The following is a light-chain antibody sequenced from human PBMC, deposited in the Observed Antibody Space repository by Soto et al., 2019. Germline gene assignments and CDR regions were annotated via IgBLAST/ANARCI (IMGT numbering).Light chain of an antibody. CDR3: SSYTGINNLGV. Sequence: QSVLTQPPSASGSPGQSVTISCTGTSSDVGGYKYVSWYQQHPGQSPTLMIFEVNKRPSGVPDRFSVSKSGNTASMTVSGLQAEDDADYYCSSYTGINNLGVFGTGNKVTVL. CDR1: SSDVGGYKY. J-gene: IGLJ1*01. CDR2: EVN. V-gene: IGLV2-8*01.